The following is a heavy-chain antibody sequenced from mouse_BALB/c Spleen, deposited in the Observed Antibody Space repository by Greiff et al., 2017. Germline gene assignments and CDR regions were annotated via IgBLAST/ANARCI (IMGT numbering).Heavy chain of an antibody. D-gene: IGHD2-1*01. CDR2: ISYSGST. V-gene: IGHV3-2*02. CDR3: ARDDGNSFDY. Sequence: EVHLVESGPGLVKPSQSLSLTCTVTGYSITSDYAWNWIRQFPGNKLEWMGYISYSGSTSYNPSLKSRISITRDTSKNQFFLQLNSVTTEDTATYYCARDDGNSFDYWGQGTTLTVSS. CDR1: GYSITSDYA. J-gene: IGHJ2*01.